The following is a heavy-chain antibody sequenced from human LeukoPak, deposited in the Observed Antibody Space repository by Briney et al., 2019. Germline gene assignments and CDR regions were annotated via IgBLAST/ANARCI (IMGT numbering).Heavy chain of an antibody. CDR2: IIPIFGTA. CDR1: GGTFSSYA. CDR3: ARVQYDFWSGYSWGPVDI. Sequence: SVKVSCKASGGTFSSYAISWVRQAPGQGLEWMGGIIPIFGTANYAQKFQGRVTIATDESTSTAYMELSSLRSEDTAVYYCARVQYDFWSGYSWGPVDIWGQGTMVTVSS. V-gene: IGHV1-69*05. J-gene: IGHJ3*02. D-gene: IGHD3-3*01.